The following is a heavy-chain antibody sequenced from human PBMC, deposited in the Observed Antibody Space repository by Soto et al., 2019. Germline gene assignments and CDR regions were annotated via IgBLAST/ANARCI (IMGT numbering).Heavy chain of an antibody. J-gene: IGHJ4*02. CDR1: GYTLTSHP. Sequence: QVQLVQSGAEVKKPGASVKVSSKASGYTLTSHPMHWVRQAPGQRLEWMGWINAGNGNTKYSQKFQGRVTITRDTSASTAYMELSSLRSEDTAVYYCARSSSWYVFDYWGQGTLVTVSS. V-gene: IGHV1-3*01. CDR2: INAGNGNT. CDR3: ARSSSWYVFDY. D-gene: IGHD6-13*01.